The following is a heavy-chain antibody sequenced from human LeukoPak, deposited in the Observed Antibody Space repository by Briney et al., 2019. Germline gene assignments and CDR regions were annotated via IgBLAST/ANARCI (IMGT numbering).Heavy chain of an antibody. J-gene: IGHJ6*02. CDR1: GYTFTGYY. CDR2: INPNSGGT. V-gene: IGHV1-2*02. CDR3: ARDYPDILTGYSSLYYYYGMDV. D-gene: IGHD3-9*01. Sequence: ASVKVSCKASGYTFTGYYMHWVRQAPGQGLEWMGWINPNSGGTNYAQKFQGRVTMTRDTSISTAYMELRSLRSDDTAVYYCARDYPDILTGYSSLYYYYGMDVWGQGTTVTVSS.